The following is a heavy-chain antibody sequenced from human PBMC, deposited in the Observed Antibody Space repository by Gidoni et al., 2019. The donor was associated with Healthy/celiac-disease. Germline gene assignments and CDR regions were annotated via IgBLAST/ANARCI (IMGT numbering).Heavy chain of an antibody. CDR2: ISYDGSNK. CDR1: GFPFSSYA. D-gene: IGHD4-17*01. J-gene: IGHJ4*02. V-gene: IGHV3-30-3*01. Sequence: QVQLVESGGGLVQPGRSLRLPCAASGFPFSSYAMHWVRQAPGKGLEWVAVISYDGSNKYYADSVKGRFTISRDNSKNTLYLQMNSLRAEDTAVYYCARGLGKVTTVTTWGYWGQGTLVTVSS. CDR3: ARGLGKVTTVTTWGY.